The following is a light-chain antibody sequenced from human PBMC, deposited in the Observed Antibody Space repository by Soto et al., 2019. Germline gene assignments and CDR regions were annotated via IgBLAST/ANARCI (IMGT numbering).Light chain of an antibody. V-gene: IGLV1-47*02. J-gene: IGLJ2*01. Sequence: QSVLTQPPSASGTPGQRVFISCSGSSSNIGGTNYAHWYQQLPGAAPKLLMHSNNLRPSGVPERISGSKSGTSASLAISGLRSKDEAVYYCASWDDRLGAVIFGGGTKVTVL. CDR1: SSNIGGTNY. CDR3: ASWDDRLGAVI. CDR2: SNN.